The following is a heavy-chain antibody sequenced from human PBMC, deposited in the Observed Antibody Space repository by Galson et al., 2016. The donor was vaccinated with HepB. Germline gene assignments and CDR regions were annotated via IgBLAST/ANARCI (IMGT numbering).Heavy chain of an antibody. CDR2: IDLSDSYV. D-gene: IGHD1/OR15-1a*01. J-gene: IGHJ2*01. V-gene: IGHV5-10-1*01. CDR3: ARGVREDKNTYYWYFDL. Sequence: QSGAEVKKPGESLTLSCQSFGYSFISHWVTWVRQMPGKGPVWMGWIDLSDSYVRYNSSFEGHFTISVDKSINTPYLQWSSLKTSDTAIYYCARGVREDKNTYYWYFDLWGRGTLVTVSS. CDR1: GYSFISHW.